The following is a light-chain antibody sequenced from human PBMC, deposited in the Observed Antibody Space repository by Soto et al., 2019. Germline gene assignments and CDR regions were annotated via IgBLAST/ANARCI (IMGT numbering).Light chain of an antibody. J-gene: IGKJ4*01. CDR3: QQNNKWPPVT. V-gene: IGKV3-15*01. CDR1: QTISTE. CDR2: GAS. Sequence: EVVMTQSPATVSVFPGEGVTLSCRASQTISTELAWYQQKPGQAPRLLIYGASTRATGVPDRFSGGGSGTEFTLTISSLQSEDFAFYYCQQNNKWPPVTFGGGTKVEIK.